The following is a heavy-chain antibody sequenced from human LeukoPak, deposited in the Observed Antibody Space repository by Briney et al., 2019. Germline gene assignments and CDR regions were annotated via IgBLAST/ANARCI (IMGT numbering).Heavy chain of an antibody. CDR1: GGSFSGYY. CDR2: INHSGST. D-gene: IGHD3-22*01. Sequence: SETLSLTCAVYGGSFSGYYWSWIRQPPGKGLEWIGEINHSGSTNYNPSLKSRVTISVDTSKNQFSLKLSSVTAADTAVYYCAGGKTHYYDSSGYPNYYFDYWGQGTLVTVSS. CDR3: AGGKTHYYDSSGYPNYYFDY. V-gene: IGHV4-34*01. J-gene: IGHJ4*02.